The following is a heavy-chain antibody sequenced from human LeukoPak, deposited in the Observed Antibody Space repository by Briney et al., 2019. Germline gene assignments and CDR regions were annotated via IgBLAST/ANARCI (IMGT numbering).Heavy chain of an antibody. D-gene: IGHD6-19*01. V-gene: IGHV4-38-2*02. J-gene: IGHJ5*02. CDR2: IYHSGST. Sequence: PSETLSLTCTVSGYSISSGYYWGWIRQPPGKGLEWIGSIYHSGSTYYNPSLKSRVTISVDTSKNQFSLKLSSVTAADTAVYYCARDLSSGGSYSSGLYWFDPWGQGTLVTVSS. CDR1: GYSISSGYY. CDR3: ARDLSSGGSYSSGLYWFDP.